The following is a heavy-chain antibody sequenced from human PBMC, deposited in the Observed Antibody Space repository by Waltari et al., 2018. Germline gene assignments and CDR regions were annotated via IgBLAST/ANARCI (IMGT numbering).Heavy chain of an antibody. V-gene: IGHV3-48*04. CDR3: ATRGGISNWGLDY. CDR1: GLTFSTYN. CDR2: MSSGSGSI. J-gene: IGHJ4*02. Sequence: EVQLVESGGGLVQSGGSLRLSCAASGLTFSTYNMNWVRQAPGEGLGWISYMSSGSGSIYYADSVKGRFTISRDNDRNSLYLQMNNLRAEDTAVYYCATRGGISNWGLDYWGQGTLVTVSS. D-gene: IGHD7-27*01.